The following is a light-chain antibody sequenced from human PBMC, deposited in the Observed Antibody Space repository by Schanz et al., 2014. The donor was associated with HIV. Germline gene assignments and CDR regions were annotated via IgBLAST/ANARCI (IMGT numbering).Light chain of an antibody. CDR1: SSNIGSNH. CDR3: AAWDDNLDGWV. Sequence: QSVLTQPPSASGTPGQRVSISCSGSSSNIGSNHVDWYQQLPGTAPRLLIQANNQRPSGVPDRFSGSGSGTSASLAISGLQSEDEADYYCAAWDDNLDGWVFGGGTKLTVL. J-gene: IGLJ3*02. CDR2: ANN. V-gene: IGLV1-44*01.